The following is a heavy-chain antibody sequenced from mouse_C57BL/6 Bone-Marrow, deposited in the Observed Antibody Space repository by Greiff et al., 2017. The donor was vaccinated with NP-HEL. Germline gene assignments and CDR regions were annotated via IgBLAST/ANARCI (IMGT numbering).Heavy chain of an antibody. CDR2: ISDGGSYT. Sequence: EVQLVESGGGLVKPGGSLKLSCAASGFTFSSYAMSWVRQTPEKRLEWVATISDGGSYTYYPDNVKGRFTNSRDNAKNNLYLQMSHLKSEDTAMYYCARDDDYDPRFAYWGQGTLVTVSA. J-gene: IGHJ3*01. CDR3: ARDDDYDPRFAY. CDR1: GFTFSSYA. V-gene: IGHV5-4*01. D-gene: IGHD2-4*01.